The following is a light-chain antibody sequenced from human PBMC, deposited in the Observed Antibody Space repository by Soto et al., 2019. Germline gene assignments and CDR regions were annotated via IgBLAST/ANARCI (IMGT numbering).Light chain of an antibody. CDR1: SSDVGGYNY. V-gene: IGLV2-8*01. Sequence: QSVLTQPPSASGSPGQSVTISCTGTSSDVGGYNYVSWYQQHPGKAPKLMISEVSKRPSGVPDRFSGSKSGNTASLTVSGLQAEDEADHYCSSFAGNNNLVFGGGTQLTVL. J-gene: IGLJ2*01. CDR2: EVS. CDR3: SSFAGNNNLV.